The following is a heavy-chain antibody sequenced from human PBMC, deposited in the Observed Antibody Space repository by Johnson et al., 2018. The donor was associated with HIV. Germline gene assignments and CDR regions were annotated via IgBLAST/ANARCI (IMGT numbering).Heavy chain of an antibody. Sequence: VQLVESGGGVVQPGRSLRLSCAASGFTFSGYPMHWVRQAPGKGLEWVGRIKSKTDGGTTDYAAPVTGRFTISRDNSKNTLYLQMNSLRAEDTAVYYCAPIAAHHDAFDIWGQGTMVTVSS. CDR3: APIAAHHDAFDI. V-gene: IGHV3-15*01. J-gene: IGHJ3*02. CDR1: GFTFSGYP. CDR2: IKSKTDGGTT. D-gene: IGHD6-6*01.